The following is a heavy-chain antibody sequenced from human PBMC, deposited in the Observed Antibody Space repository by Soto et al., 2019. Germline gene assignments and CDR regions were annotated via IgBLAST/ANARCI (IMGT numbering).Heavy chain of an antibody. V-gene: IGHV3-23*01. D-gene: IGHD3-10*01. Sequence: GGSLRLSCAASGFSFSSYAMSWVRQAPGGGLEWVSAIAASGGGISAAGSVKGRFTISRDNSKSTLYLQMNSLRAEDTAVYYCGKDLTGGSRVYDFWGQGTLVTVSS. J-gene: IGHJ4*02. CDR3: GKDLTGGSRVYDF. CDR2: IAASGGGI. CDR1: GFSFSSYA.